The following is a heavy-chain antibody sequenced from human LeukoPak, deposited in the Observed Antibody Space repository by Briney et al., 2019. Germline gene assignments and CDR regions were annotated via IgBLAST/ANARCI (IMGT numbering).Heavy chain of an antibody. V-gene: IGHV4-59*11. CDR3: ARVGGTNYYYYGMDV. CDR2: IYDSGST. CDR1: GGSISSHY. J-gene: IGHJ6*02. D-gene: IGHD1-1*01. Sequence: SETLSLTCTVSGGSISSHYWSWIRQPPGKGLEWIGYIYDSGSTNYNPSLKSRVTISVDTSKNQFSLKLSSVTAADTAVYYCARVGGTNYYYYGMDVWGQGTTVTVSS.